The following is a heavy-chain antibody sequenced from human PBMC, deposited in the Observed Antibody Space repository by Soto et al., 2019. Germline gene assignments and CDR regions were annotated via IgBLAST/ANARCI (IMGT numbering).Heavy chain of an antibody. CDR3: SRHTGDYGDYLNGFDH. CDR2: IRSKAKSYAT. Sequence: EEQLVESGGGLVQPGGSLKLACAASGFSFNDSTIHWVRQASGRGLEWLGRIRSKAKSYATAYAASVRGRFSISRDDSKNTACLLLNSLKPEDSAMYYCSRHTGDYGDYLNGFDHWGQGTLVSVSS. J-gene: IGHJ4*02. CDR1: GFSFNDST. V-gene: IGHV3-73*01. D-gene: IGHD4-17*01.